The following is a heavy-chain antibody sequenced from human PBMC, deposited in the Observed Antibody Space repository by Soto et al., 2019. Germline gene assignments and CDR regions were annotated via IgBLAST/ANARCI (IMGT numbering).Heavy chain of an antibody. J-gene: IGHJ4*02. Sequence: TSETLSLTCTVSGGSISSGGYYWSWIRQHPGKGLEWIGYIYYSGSTYYNPSLKSRVTISVDTSKNQFSLKLSSVTAEDTAVYYCARERRRYFDYWGQGTLVTVSS. V-gene: IGHV4-31*03. CDR3: ARERRRYFDY. CDR1: GGSISSGGYY. CDR2: IYYSGST.